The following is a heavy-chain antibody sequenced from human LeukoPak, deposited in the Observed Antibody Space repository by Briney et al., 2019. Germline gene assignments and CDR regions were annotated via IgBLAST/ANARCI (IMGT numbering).Heavy chain of an antibody. CDR1: GFIFSSYW. Sequence: GGSLRLSCAASGFIFSSYWMSWVRQAPGKGLEWVANINQAGSEKYYVDSVKGRFTISRDNAKNSLYLQMNSLRAEDTAVYYCARDRDSSGLHDYWGQGTLVTVSS. CDR3: ARDRDSSGLHDY. V-gene: IGHV3-7*01. J-gene: IGHJ4*02. D-gene: IGHD6-19*01. CDR2: INQAGSEK.